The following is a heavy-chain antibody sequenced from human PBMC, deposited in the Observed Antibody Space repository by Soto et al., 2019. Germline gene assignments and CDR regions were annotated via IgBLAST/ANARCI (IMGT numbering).Heavy chain of an antibody. J-gene: IGHJ4*02. CDR3: AHIFYYDILTGYRLYYFDY. CDR1: GFSLSTSGVG. CDR2: IYWDDDK. V-gene: IGHV2-5*02. D-gene: IGHD3-9*01. Sequence: QITLKESGPTLVKPTQTLTLTCTFSGFSLSTSGVGVGWIRQPPGKALEWLALIYWDDDKRYSPSLKSRLTITTDTXXNXVAXTMTNMDPVDTATYYCAHIFYYDILTGYRLYYFDYWGQGTLVTVSS.